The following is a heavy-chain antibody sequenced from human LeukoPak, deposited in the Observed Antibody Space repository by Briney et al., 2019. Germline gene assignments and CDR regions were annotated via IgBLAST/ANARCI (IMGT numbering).Heavy chain of an antibody. D-gene: IGHD5-24*01. V-gene: IGHV4-38-2*01. CDR2: IYHSGST. CDR3: ARVPHNLNPLRAWNFDH. CDR1: GYSISSGYY. J-gene: IGHJ4*02. Sequence: SETLSLTCAVSGYSISSGYYWGWVRQPPGKGLEWIASIYHSGSTYYNPSLESRVTISLDTSKNQFSLKLSSVTAAATAVYYFARVPHNLNPLRAWNFDHWGQGTLVTVSS.